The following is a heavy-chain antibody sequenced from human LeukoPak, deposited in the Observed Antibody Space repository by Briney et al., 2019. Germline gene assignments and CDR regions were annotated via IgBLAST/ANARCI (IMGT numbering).Heavy chain of an antibody. V-gene: IGHV3-48*01. D-gene: IGHD3-22*01. J-gene: IGHJ4*02. Sequence: GGSLRLSCAASGFTFSDYRMMWVRQAPRKGLEWVSSISSSSTSIYYADSVKGRFTTSRDNAKNSLFLQINSLRVEDTAVYYCARDTTLYYYDSSGPDYWGQGTQVTVSS. CDR2: ISSSSTSI. CDR3: ARDTTLYYYDSSGPDY. CDR1: GFTFSDYR.